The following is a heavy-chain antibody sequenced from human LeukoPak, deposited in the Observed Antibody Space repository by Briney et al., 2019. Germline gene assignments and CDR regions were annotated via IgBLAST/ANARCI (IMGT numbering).Heavy chain of an antibody. V-gene: IGHV3-30*02. D-gene: IGHD3-9*01. CDR1: GFTFSSYG. CDR2: IRYDGSNK. J-gene: IGHJ2*01. Sequence: GGSLRLSCAASGFTFSSYGMHWVRQAPGKGLEWVAFIRYDGSNKYYADSVKGRFTISRDNSKNTLYLQMNSLRAEDTAVYHCARVLKTGVTGYYFDLWGRGTLVTVSS. CDR3: ARVLKTGVTGYYFDL.